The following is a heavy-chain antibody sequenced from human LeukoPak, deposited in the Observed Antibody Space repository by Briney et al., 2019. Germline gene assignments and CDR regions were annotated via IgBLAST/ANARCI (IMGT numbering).Heavy chain of an antibody. CDR3: ARVVPAASFDY. J-gene: IGHJ4*02. CDR1: GFTFSSYS. CDR2: ISSSSSYI. Sequence: GGSLRLSCAASGFTFSSYSMNWVRQAPGKGLEWVSSISSSSSYIYYADSVKGRFTISRVNAKNSLYLQMNSLRAEDTAVYYCARVVPAASFDYWGQGTLVTVSS. D-gene: IGHD2-2*01. V-gene: IGHV3-21*01.